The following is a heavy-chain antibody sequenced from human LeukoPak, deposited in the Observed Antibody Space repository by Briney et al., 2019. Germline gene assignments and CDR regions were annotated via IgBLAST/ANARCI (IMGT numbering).Heavy chain of an antibody. Sequence: PGGSLRLSCAASGFTFNTYTMNWVRQAPGKGLEWVSSITASSTAIYSADSVKGRFTISRDNAKNSLYLQMNSLRAEDTAVYYCARDQVSVAGTGIDYWGQGTLVTVSS. CDR2: ITASSTAI. D-gene: IGHD6-13*01. CDR1: GFTFNTYT. CDR3: ARDQVSVAGTGIDY. V-gene: IGHV3-21*01. J-gene: IGHJ4*02.